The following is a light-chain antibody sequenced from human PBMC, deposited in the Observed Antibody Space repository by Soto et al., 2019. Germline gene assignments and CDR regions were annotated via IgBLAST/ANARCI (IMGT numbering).Light chain of an antibody. J-gene: IGKJ1*01. Sequence: EIVLTQSPCALSLSTGERAALSCRASQSVSSTYLAWYQQKPGQAPRLLIYGASSRATGIPDRFGGSGSGTDFTLTISRLEPEDFAVYYCQQRSNWPPWTFGQGTKVDIK. CDR3: QQRSNWPPWT. CDR2: GAS. V-gene: IGKV3D-20*02. CDR1: QSVSSTY.